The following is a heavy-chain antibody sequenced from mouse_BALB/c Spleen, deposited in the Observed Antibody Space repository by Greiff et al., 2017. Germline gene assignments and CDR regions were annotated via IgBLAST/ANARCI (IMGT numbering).Heavy chain of an antibody. CDR2: IWRGGST. Sequence: QVQLKESGPSLVQPSQSLSITCTVSGFSLTSYGVHWVRQSPGKGLEWLGVIWRGGSTDYNAAFMSRLSITKDNSKSQVFFKMNSLQADDTAIYYCDNNWGVGDYYFDYWGQGTTLTVSA. J-gene: IGHJ2*01. V-gene: IGHV2-5-1*01. CDR3: DNNWGVGDYYFDY. D-gene: IGHD6-2*01. CDR1: GFSLTSYG.